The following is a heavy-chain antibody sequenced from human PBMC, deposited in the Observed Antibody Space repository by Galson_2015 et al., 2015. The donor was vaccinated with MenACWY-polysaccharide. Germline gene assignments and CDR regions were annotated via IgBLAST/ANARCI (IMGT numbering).Heavy chain of an antibody. J-gene: IGHJ4*02. CDR1: GFTFSTFP. CDR3: AKSGGDGVTVFATVPTAPES. CDR2: ISGSGNSA. V-gene: IGHV3-23*01. Sequence: SLRLSCAASGFTFSTFPMNWVRQTPGKGLEWVAGISGSGNSAFYADSVRGRFTISRDNSRNTLYLQMNSLRADDTALYYCAKSGGDGVTVFATVPTAPESWGQRTLVTVSS. D-gene: IGHD2-21*01.